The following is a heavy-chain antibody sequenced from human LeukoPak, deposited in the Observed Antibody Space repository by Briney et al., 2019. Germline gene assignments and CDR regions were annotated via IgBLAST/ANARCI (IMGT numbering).Heavy chain of an antibody. CDR2: ISWNSGSI. CDR1: GFTFDDYA. CDR3: AKVREKWLQFGFDP. J-gene: IGHJ5*02. D-gene: IGHD5-24*01. V-gene: IGHV3-9*01. Sequence: PGRSLRLSCAASGFTFDDYAMHWVRQAPGKGLEWVSGISWNSGSIGYADSVKGRFTISRDNAKNSLYLQMNSLRAEDTALYYCAKVREKWLQFGFDPWGQGTLVTVSS.